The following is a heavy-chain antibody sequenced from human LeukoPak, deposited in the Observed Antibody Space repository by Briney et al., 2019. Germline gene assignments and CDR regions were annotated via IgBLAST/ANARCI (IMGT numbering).Heavy chain of an antibody. J-gene: IGHJ4*02. CDR3: ARDFGYSQFDY. CDR2: INPDGSEK. D-gene: IGHD5-18*01. CDR1: GFTLSTSW. Sequence: PGGSLRLSCAASGFTLSTSWMDWVRQAPGKGLEWVANINPDGSEKFHVDSAKGRFTISRDNAKNSLYLQMNSLRAEDTAVYYCARDFGYSQFDYWGQGSLVTVSS. V-gene: IGHV3-7*03.